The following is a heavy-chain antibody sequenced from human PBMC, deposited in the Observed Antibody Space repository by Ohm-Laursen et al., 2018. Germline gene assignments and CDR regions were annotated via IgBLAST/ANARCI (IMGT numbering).Heavy chain of an antibody. Sequence: SLRLSCAASGFTINSNYMSWVRQAPGKGLEWVSVIFAGGGTYYADSVKGRFTISRDNSKNTLYLQMNSLRAEDTAVYYCAKPSSTGYFQHWGQGTLVTVSS. CDR1: GFTINSNY. CDR3: AKPSSTGYFQH. D-gene: IGHD4-17*01. CDR2: IFAGGGT. V-gene: IGHV3-66*02. J-gene: IGHJ1*01.